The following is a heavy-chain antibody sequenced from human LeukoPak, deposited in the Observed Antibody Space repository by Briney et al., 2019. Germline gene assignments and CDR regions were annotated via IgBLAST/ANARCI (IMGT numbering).Heavy chain of an antibody. CDR3: ASQPRYCSGGSCSDAFDI. CDR2: IYYSGST. V-gene: IGHV4-61*05. Sequence: PSETLSLTCTVSGGSISSSSYYWGWIRQPPGKGLEWIGYIYYSGSTNYNPSLKSRVTISVDTSKNQFSLKLSSVTAADTAVYYCASQPRYCSGGSCSDAFDIWGQGTMVTVSS. D-gene: IGHD2-15*01. CDR1: GGSISSSSYY. J-gene: IGHJ3*02.